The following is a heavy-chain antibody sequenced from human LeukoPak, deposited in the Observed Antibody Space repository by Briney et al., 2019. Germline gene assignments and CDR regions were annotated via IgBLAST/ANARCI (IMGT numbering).Heavy chain of an antibody. D-gene: IGHD3-22*01. CDR3: AGANDYYDSSGYYSAFDI. V-gene: IGHV4-38-2*01. CDR1: GDSVRSVNH. CDR2: GTT. Sequence: SETLSLTCAVSGDSVRSVNHWGWIRHPPGKGLEWIGSGTTYYNPSLKSRVTISVDTSKNQFSLKLSSVTAADTAVYYCAGANDYYDSSGYYSAFDIWGQGTMVTVSS. J-gene: IGHJ3*02.